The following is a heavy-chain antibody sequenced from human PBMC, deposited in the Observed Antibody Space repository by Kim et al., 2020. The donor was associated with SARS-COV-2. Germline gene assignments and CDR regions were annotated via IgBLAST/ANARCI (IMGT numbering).Heavy chain of an antibody. CDR3: ARAAVGSSWYPRAFDI. CDR1: GGSISSSSYY. V-gene: IGHV4-39*01. D-gene: IGHD6-13*01. CDR2: IYYSGST. J-gene: IGHJ3*02. Sequence: SETLSLTCTVSGGSISSSSYYWGWIRQPPGKGLEWIGSIYYSGSTYYNPSLKSRVTISVDTSKNQFSLKLSSVTAADTAVYYCARAAVGSSWYPRAFDIWGQGTMVTVSS.